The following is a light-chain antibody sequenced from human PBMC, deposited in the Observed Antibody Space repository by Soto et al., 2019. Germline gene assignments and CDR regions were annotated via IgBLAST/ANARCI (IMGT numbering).Light chain of an antibody. CDR3: QHYGSSVPWT. V-gene: IGKV3-15*01. Sequence: EIVMTQSPATLSVSPGERATLSCRARQSVGSNLAWYQQKPGQAPRLLIYGASTRAAGIPARFSGSGSGTEFTLIISRVESEDFAVYYCQHYGSSVPWTFGQGTKVEIK. CDR2: GAS. J-gene: IGKJ1*01. CDR1: QSVGSN.